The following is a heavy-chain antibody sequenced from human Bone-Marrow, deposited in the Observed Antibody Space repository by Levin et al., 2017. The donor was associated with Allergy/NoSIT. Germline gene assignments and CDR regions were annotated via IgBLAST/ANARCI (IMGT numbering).Heavy chain of an antibody. CDR1: GFTFSTFA. CDR2: ISDSGSSA. Sequence: ETLSLTCAASGFTFSTFAINWVRQAPGKGLEWVSTISDSGSSAYYADSVKGRFTISRDNSKNTLYLQMNSLRAEDHALYSCASWLVNPFDYWGQGTLVTVSS. V-gene: IGHV3-23*01. J-gene: IGHJ4*02. D-gene: IGHD6-19*01. CDR3: ASWLVNPFDY.